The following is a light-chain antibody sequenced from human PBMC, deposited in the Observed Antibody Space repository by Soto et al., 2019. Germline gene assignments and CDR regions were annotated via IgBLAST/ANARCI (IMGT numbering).Light chain of an antibody. CDR2: KVS. V-gene: IGLV2-8*01. CDR3: SSYAGSNNVI. CDR1: SSDVGGYNY. Sequence: QSALTQPPSASGSHGQSVTISCTGTSSDVGGYNYVSWYQQHPGKAPQVVIYKVSERPSGVPDRFSGSKSDNTASLTVSGLQAEDEADYYCSSYAGSNNVIFGGGTKLTVL. J-gene: IGLJ2*01.